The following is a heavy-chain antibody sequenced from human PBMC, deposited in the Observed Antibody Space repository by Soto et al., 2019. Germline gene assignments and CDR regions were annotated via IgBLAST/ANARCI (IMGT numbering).Heavy chain of an antibody. CDR1: GGTFSSYA. Sequence: SVKVSCKASGGTFSSYAISWVRQAPGQGLEWMGGIIPIFGTANYAQKFQGRVTITADESTSTAYMELSSLRSEDTAVYYCARGGCTNGVCYTIDYWGQGTLVTVSS. CDR3: ARGGCTNGVCYTIDY. J-gene: IGHJ4*02. CDR2: IIPIFGTA. D-gene: IGHD2-8*01. V-gene: IGHV1-69*13.